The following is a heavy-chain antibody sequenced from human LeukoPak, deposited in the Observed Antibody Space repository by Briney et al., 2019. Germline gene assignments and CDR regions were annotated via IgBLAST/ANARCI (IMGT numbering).Heavy chain of an antibody. CDR1: GFTFSSYA. J-gene: IGHJ4*02. V-gene: IGHV3-23*01. CDR3: AKGGKWDVTPFDY. CDR2: ISGGGGST. Sequence: GGSLRLSCAASGFTFSSYAMNWVRQAPGKGLEWVSTISGGGGSTYYADSVKGRFTISRDNSKNTLYLQVNSLRAEGTAVYYCAKGGKWDVTPFDYWGQGTLVTVSS. D-gene: IGHD1-26*01.